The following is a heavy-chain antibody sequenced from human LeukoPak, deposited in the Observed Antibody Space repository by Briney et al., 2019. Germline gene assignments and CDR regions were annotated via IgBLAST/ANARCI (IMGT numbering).Heavy chain of an antibody. CDR3: AKAAYYYGSDPYGMDV. D-gene: IGHD3-10*01. Sequence: GGSLRLSCAASGFTFSSYAMSWVRQAPGEGLEWVSAISGSGGSTYYADSVKGRFTISRDNSKNTLYLQMNSLRAEDTAVYYCAKAAYYYGSDPYGMDVWGQGTTVTVSS. V-gene: IGHV3-23*01. J-gene: IGHJ6*02. CDR1: GFTFSSYA. CDR2: ISGSGGST.